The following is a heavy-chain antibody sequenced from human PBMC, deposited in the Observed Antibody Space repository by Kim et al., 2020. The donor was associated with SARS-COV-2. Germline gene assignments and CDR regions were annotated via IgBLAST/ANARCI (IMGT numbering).Heavy chain of an antibody. D-gene: IGHD1-26*01. CDR2: IKSDGSST. CDR1: GFTFSNYW. V-gene: IGHV3-74*01. J-gene: IGHJ3*01. Sequence: GGSLRLSCAASGFTFSNYWVHLVRQVPGKGLVWVARIKSDGSSTIYADSVKGRFTISRDNAQNTVYLQMNSLKAEDTAVYYCARRYSGSSASSFDVWGQGTLVTVSS. CDR3: ARRYSGSSASSFDV.